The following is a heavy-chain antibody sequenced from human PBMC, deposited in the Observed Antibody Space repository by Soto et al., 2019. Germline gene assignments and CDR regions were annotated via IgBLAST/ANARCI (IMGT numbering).Heavy chain of an antibody. D-gene: IGHD6-13*01. CDR2: ISFDGTYK. CDR1: GFTFTSYG. Sequence: GGSLRLSCAASGFTFTSYGMHWVRQAPGKGLEWVAAISFDGTYKYYVDSVKGRFTISRDNSKNTLYLQMSSLRLEDTAVYYCAKDPTGYYYGMDVWGQGTTVTVSS. CDR3: AKDPTGYYYGMDV. V-gene: IGHV3-30*18. J-gene: IGHJ6*02.